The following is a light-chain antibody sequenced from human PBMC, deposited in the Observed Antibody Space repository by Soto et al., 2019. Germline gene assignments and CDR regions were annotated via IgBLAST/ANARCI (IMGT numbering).Light chain of an antibody. CDR2: GAS. V-gene: IGKV3-15*01. Sequence: EIVMTQSPATLSVSPGERATLSCRASQSVSSNLAWYQQNPGQAPRLLIYGASTRATGLPARFSGSGSGTEFTLTINSLQSADIAVYYCQQYNNWPRTFGRGTKVEVK. CDR3: QQYNNWPRT. J-gene: IGKJ1*01. CDR1: QSVSSN.